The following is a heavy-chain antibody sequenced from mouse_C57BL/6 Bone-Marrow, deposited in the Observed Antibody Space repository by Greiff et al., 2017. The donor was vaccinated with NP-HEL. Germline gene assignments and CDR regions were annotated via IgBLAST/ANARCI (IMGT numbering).Heavy chain of an antibody. CDR1: GFTFSDYY. J-gene: IGHJ4*01. Sequence: DVQLVESGGGLVQPGGSLKLSCAASGFTFSDYYMYWVRQTPEKRLEWVAYISTGGGSTYYPDTVKGRFTISRDNAKNTWDQQLSRLKSDDTAMYYCARRAAYYSNYDSMDDWGKGTSVTGSS. CDR2: ISTGGGST. V-gene: IGHV5-12*01. D-gene: IGHD2-5*01. CDR3: ARRAAYYSNYDSMDD.